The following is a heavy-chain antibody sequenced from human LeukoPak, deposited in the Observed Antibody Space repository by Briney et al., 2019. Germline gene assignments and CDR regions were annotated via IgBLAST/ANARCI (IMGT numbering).Heavy chain of an antibody. D-gene: IGHD4-23*01. CDR1: GFTFSSYA. CDR3: ARSPVARSSEAFDI. Sequence: PGTSLRLSCAASGFTFSSYAIHWVRQAPGKGLEWVAVISFDGTDSFYADSVKGRFTISRDNSKNTLYLQMNSLRADDTAVYYCARSPVARSSEAFDIWGQGTMVTVSS. CDR2: ISFDGTDS. V-gene: IGHV3-30*04. J-gene: IGHJ3*02.